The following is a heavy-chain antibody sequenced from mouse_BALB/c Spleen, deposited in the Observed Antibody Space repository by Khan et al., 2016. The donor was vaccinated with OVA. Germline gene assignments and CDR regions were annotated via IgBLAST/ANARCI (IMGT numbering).Heavy chain of an antibody. Sequence: EVQLVESGPGLVKPSQSLSLTCTVTGYSITSGYVWNWIRQFPGNKLEWMGYIRYSGSTNYNPSLKSRITITRDTSKTHIFLQLNSVTTEDTATYYCARTARIKYWGQGTTLTVSS. CDR2: IRYSGST. V-gene: IGHV3-1*02. D-gene: IGHD1-2*01. CDR3: ARTARIKY. J-gene: IGHJ2*01. CDR1: GYSITSGYV.